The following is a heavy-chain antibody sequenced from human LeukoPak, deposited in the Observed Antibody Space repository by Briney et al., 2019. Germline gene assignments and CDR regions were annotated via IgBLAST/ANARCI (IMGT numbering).Heavy chain of an antibody. V-gene: IGHV4-59*01. CDR1: GGSISSFY. D-gene: IGHD3-16*02. CDR3: ARYVWGSYPTFEDY. CDR2: VYYSGSI. Sequence: SETLYLTCSVSGGSISSFYWSWIRQPPGKGLEWIGYVYYSGSINYNPSLKSRVTISVDTSKNQVSLKLTSVTAADTAVYYCARYVWGSYPTFEDYWGQGTLVTVSS. J-gene: IGHJ4*02.